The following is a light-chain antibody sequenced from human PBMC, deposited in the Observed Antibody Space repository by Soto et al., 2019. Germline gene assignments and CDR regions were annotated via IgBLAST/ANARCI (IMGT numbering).Light chain of an antibody. CDR1: QSVSNN. Sequence: EIVMTHSPATLSVSPGKRATLSCRASQSVSNNLAWYQQKPGQAPRLLIYGASTRATAIPARFSGSGSGTEFTLTISSLQSEDFAVYFCQQYDNWPYTFGQGTKLEIK. J-gene: IGKJ2*01. CDR2: GAS. V-gene: IGKV3-15*01. CDR3: QQYDNWPYT.